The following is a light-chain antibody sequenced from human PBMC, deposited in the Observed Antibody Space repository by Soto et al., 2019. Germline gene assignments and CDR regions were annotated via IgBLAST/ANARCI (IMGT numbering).Light chain of an antibody. CDR3: QQYGSSPIT. CDR1: ESVSSNQ. V-gene: IGKV3D-20*01. CDR2: DAS. J-gene: IGKJ5*01. Sequence: VVLTQSPATLSLSPGERAALSCGASESVSSNQLAWYQQKPGLAPRLLIYDASSRASGIPERISGSGSGTAFSLTISSLEPEDSAVYYCQQYGSSPITFGQVTRLEIK.